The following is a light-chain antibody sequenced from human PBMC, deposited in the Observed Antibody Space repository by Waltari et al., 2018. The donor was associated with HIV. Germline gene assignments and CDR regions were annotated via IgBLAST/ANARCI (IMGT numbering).Light chain of an antibody. CDR2: EDS. CDR3: QVWDSSTDHVV. CDR1: NIGSKG. J-gene: IGLJ3*02. Sequence: SYVLTQTPAVSVAPGQTARITCGGNNIGSKGVHWYQQDPGQAPILVMSEDSDRPSGIPERFSGSNSGNTATLTISRVEVEDEADYYCQVWDSSTDHVVFGGGTKLTVL. V-gene: IGLV3-21*02.